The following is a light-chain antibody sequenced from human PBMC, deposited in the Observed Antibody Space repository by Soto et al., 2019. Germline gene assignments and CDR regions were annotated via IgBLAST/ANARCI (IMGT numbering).Light chain of an antibody. CDR3: QQYNTWPT. CDR1: QSVSSN. CDR2: GAS. V-gene: IGKV3-15*01. J-gene: IGKJ5*01. Sequence: QSPATLSVSPGERATLSCRASQSVSSNLAWYQQKPGQAPRLLMYGASTRATAIPARFSGSGSGTEFTLTINSLQSEDFAVYYCQQYNTWPTFGQGTRLGIK.